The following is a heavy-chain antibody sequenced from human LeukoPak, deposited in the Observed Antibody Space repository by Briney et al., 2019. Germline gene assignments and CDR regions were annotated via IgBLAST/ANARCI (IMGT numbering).Heavy chain of an antibody. D-gene: IGHD3-22*01. J-gene: IGHJ1*01. Sequence: GGSLRLSCAASGFTFSSYWMSWVRQAPGRGLEWVANIKQDGSEKYYVDSVKGRFTISRDNAKNSLYLQMNSLRAEDTAVYYCAIDCYYYSSGYGCFQHWGQGTLVTVSS. CDR1: GFTFSSYW. V-gene: IGHV3-7*01. CDR3: AIDCYYYSSGYGCFQH. CDR2: IKQDGSEK.